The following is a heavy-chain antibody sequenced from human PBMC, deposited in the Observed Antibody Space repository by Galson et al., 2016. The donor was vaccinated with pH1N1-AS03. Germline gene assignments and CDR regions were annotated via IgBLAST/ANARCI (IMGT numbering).Heavy chain of an antibody. CDR2: ISFDGTNK. D-gene: IGHD3/OR15-3a*01. Sequence: SLRLSCAASGFTISNFGMLWVRQAPGQGLEWVAIISFDGTNKYYADSVKGRFSISRDNSKNTLFLQMSALRAEDTAVYYCANDFNYDFWSGYYFYWGQGALVTVSS. CDR3: ANDFNYDFWSGYYFY. J-gene: IGHJ4*02. V-gene: IGHV3-30*18. CDR1: GFTISNFG.